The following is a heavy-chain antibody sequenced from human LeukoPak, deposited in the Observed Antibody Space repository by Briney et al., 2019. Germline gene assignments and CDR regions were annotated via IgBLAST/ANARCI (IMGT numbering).Heavy chain of an antibody. J-gene: IGHJ6*03. CDR1: GYTFTSYG. CDR2: ISAYNGNT. V-gene: IGHV1-18*01. D-gene: IGHD3-10*01. CDR3: ARDYYYGSGSSTFYYYYYMDV. Sequence: ASVKVSCKASGYTFTSYGISWVRQAPGQGLEWMGWISAYNGNTNYAQKLQGRVTMTTDTSTSTAYMELSRLRSDDTAVYYCARDYYYGSGSSTFYYYYYMDVWGKGTTVTISS.